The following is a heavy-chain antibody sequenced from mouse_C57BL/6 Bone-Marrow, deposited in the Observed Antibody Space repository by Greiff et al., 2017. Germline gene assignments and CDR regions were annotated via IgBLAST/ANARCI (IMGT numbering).Heavy chain of an antibody. J-gene: IGHJ3*01. V-gene: IGHV1-59*01. CDR1: GYTFTSYW. Sequence: VQLQQPGAELVRPGTSVKLSCKASGYTFTSYWMHWVKQRPGQGLEWIGVIDPSDSYTNYNQKFKGKATLTVDTSSNTAYMQLSSLTSEDSAVYYWARGGLSWYSYWGQWALVTVAA. CDR3: ARGGLSWYSY. CDR2: IDPSDSYT.